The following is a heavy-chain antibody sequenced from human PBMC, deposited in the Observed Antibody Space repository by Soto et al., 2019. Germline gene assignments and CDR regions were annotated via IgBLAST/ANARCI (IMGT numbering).Heavy chain of an antibody. CDR3: AKDKVYSNYQYYFAS. J-gene: IGHJ4*02. Sequence: PGGSLRLSCAASGFTFSSYAMSWVRQAPGKGLEWVSAISGSGGSTYYADSVKGRFTISRDNAKNSLYLQMNSLRPEDTALYYCAKDKVYSNYQYYFASWGQGTLVTVSS. CDR1: GFTFSSYA. CDR2: ISGSGGST. D-gene: IGHD4-4*01. V-gene: IGHV3-23*01.